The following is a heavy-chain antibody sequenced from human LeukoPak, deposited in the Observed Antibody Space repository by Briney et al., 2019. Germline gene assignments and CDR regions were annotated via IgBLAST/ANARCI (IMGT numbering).Heavy chain of an antibody. D-gene: IGHD3-22*01. CDR2: IDSDDDK. CDR3: AREPYYYDSSAQNYIDD. J-gene: IGHJ4*02. Sequence: SGPALVKPTQTLTLTCTFSGFSLSTSGMRVSWIRQPTGKALEWLARIDSDDDKFYSTSLKTRLTISKDTSKNHAVLTMTNMDPVHTATYYCAREPYYYDSSAQNYIDDWGQGTLVTVSS. CDR1: GFSLSTSGMR. V-gene: IGHV2-70*04.